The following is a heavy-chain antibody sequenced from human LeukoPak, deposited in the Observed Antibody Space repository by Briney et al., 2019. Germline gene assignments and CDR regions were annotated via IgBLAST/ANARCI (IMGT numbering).Heavy chain of an antibody. V-gene: IGHV3-72*01. J-gene: IGHJ4*02. CDR1: GFILTDYY. CDR2: SRDKKRSHTT. Sequence: GGSLRLSCAASGFILTDYYMEWVRQAPGKGLEWVGRSRDKKRSHTTEFAASVKGRFTISRDDSKSIAYLQMNSLKTEDTAVYYCTRDPDSWGQGTLVTVSS. CDR3: TRDPDS.